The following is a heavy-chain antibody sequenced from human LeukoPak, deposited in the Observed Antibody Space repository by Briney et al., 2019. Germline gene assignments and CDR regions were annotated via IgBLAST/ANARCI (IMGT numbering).Heavy chain of an antibody. Sequence: GGSLRLSCKTYEFIFSNYAMHWVRQAPGKGLDWVAMIWHDGATKFYADSVKGRFTISRDNSKDTLYLQMDSLRAEDTAVFYCARELLGEGPDAFDVWGQGTIVTVSS. CDR1: EFIFSNYA. CDR2: IWHDGATK. CDR3: ARELLGEGPDAFDV. V-gene: IGHV3-33*01. D-gene: IGHD3-16*01. J-gene: IGHJ3*01.